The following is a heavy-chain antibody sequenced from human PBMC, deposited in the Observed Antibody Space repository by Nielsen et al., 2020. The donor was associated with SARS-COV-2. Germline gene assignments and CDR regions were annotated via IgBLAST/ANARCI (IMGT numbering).Heavy chain of an antibody. V-gene: IGHV4-4*07. CDR2: IYTSGST. CDR3: ARDRGITIFGVVINDAFDI. CDR1: GGSISSYY. J-gene: IGHJ3*02. D-gene: IGHD3-3*01. Sequence: SETLSLTCTVSGGSISSYYWSWIRQPAGKGLEWIGRIYTSGSTNYNPSLKSRVTISVDTSKNQFSLKLSSVTAADTAVYYCARDRGITIFGVVINDAFDIWGQGTMVTVSS.